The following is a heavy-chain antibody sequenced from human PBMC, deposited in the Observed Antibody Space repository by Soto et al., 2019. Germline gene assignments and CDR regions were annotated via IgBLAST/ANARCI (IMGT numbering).Heavy chain of an antibody. CDR1: GFTFSGYD. J-gene: IGHJ6*02. CDR2: ISSSISTI. Sequence: GGSLRLSCAASGFTFSGYDMNWVRQAPGKGPEWISYISSSISTIYYADSVKGRFTISRDNAENSLFLQMNSLRDEDTAVYYCARPSGYYDTRGYSGPFYYYGMDVWGQGTTVTVS. V-gene: IGHV3-48*02. CDR3: ARPSGYYDTRGYSGPFYYYGMDV. D-gene: IGHD3-22*01.